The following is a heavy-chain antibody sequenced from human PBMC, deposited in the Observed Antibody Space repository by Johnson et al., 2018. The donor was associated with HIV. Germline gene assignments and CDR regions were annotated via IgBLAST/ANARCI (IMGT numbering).Heavy chain of an antibody. V-gene: IGHV3-20*04. CDR3: ARDLRMGCWNHDAFDI. CDR2: IYSGGST. J-gene: IGHJ3*02. D-gene: IGHD1-1*01. Sequence: VQLVESGGGVVRPGGSLRLSCAASGFTFDDYGMSWVRQAPGKGLEWVSVIYSGGSTYYADSVKGRFTISRDNAKNSLYLQMNSLRAEDTAVYYCARDLRMGCWNHDAFDIWGQGTMVTVSS. CDR1: GFTFDDYG.